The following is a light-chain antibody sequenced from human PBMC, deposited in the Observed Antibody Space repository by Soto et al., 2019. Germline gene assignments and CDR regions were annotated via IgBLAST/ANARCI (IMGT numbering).Light chain of an antibody. CDR3: QQRSNWPAN. J-gene: IGKJ5*01. Sequence: EIVLTQSPSTLSSSPGERAALSCRASQTITTYLAWYQQKPGQPPRLLIYGASNRATGIPARFSGSGSGTDFTLTINNLEPEDFAVYYCQQRSNWPANFGQGTRLEI. CDR2: GAS. V-gene: IGKV3-11*01. CDR1: QTITTY.